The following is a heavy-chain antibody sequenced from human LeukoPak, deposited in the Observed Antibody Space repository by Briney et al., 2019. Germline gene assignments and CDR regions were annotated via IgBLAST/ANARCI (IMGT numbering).Heavy chain of an antibody. CDR1: GFTFSSYW. J-gene: IGHJ4*02. D-gene: IGHD6-13*01. V-gene: IGHV3-74*01. CDR3: ARVAEAAAFDS. Sequence: GGSLRLSCAASGFTFSSYWMHWVRQTPGKGLVWISRIKSDGSTIYADSVKGRFTISRDNAKNTLYLQMNSLKPEDTAVYYCARVAEAAAFDSWGQGTLVTVSS. CDR2: IKSDGST.